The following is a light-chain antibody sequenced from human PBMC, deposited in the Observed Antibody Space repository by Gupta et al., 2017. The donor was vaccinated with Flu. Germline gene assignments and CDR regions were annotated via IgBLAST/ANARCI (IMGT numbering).Light chain of an antibody. CDR3: QQYESYPLT. Sequence: GDRVTITGRASQGVSSWVAWYHHKPDEAPKSLIYGSSSLQSGVPSRFRGSGSGTQFTLTISSLQPEDFGTYYCQQYESYPLTFGGGTMIEIK. CDR2: GSS. J-gene: IGKJ4*01. CDR1: QGVSSW. V-gene: IGKV1D-16*01.